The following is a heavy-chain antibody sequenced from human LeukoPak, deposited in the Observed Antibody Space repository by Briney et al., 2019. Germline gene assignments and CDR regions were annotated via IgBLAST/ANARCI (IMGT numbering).Heavy chain of an antibody. J-gene: IGHJ2*01. CDR3: ARDTGLFQTWYFDL. D-gene: IGHD2-21*01. CDR1: GFTFSSYW. V-gene: IGHV3-7*01. CDR2: IKQDGSEK. Sequence: PGGSLRLSCAAPGFTFSSYWMSWVRQAPGKGLEWVANIKQDGSEKYYVDSVKGRFTISRDNAKNSLYLQMNSLRAEDTAVYYCARDTGLFQTWYFDLWGRGTLVTVSS.